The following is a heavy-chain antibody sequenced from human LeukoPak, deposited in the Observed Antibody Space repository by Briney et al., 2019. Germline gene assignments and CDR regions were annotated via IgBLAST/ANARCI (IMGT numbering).Heavy chain of an antibody. Sequence: GGSLRLSCAASGFTFSSYAMSWVRQAPGKGLEWVSGLSASGGLTYYSDSVKGRFTISRDNSKNTLYLQMNSLRADDTAVYYCAKGGSSYSEMDYWGQGTRVTVSS. J-gene: IGHJ4*02. D-gene: IGHD4-11*01. CDR2: LSASGGLT. CDR1: GFTFSSYA. V-gene: IGHV3-23*01. CDR3: AKGGSSYSEMDY.